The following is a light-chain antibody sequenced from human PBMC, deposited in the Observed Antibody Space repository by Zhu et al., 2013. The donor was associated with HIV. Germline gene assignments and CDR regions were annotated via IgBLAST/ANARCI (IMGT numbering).Light chain of an antibody. CDR3: QQYGSSPRT. CDR1: QSIRSNY. J-gene: IGKJ1*01. V-gene: IGKV3-20*01. Sequence: EIVLTQSPGTLSLSPGDTAILSCRASQSIRSNYLAWYQQKPGQSPRLLIYGASSRATGIPDRFSGSGSGTDFTLTISRLEPEDFAVYYCQQYGSSPRTFGQGTKVEIK. CDR2: GAS.